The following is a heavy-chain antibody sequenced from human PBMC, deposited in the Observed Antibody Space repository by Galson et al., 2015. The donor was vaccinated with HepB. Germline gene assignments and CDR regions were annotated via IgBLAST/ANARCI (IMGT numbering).Heavy chain of an antibody. CDR1: GYTFTSYG. Sequence: SVKVSCKASGYTFTSYGISWVRQAPGQGLEWMGWISAYNGSTNYAQKLQGRVTMTEDTSTDTAYMELSSLRSEDTAVYYCATDHEDYYDSSGYRFDYWGQGTLVTVSS. J-gene: IGHJ4*02. V-gene: IGHV1-18*04. D-gene: IGHD3-22*01. CDR3: ATDHEDYYDSSGYRFDY. CDR2: ISAYNGST.